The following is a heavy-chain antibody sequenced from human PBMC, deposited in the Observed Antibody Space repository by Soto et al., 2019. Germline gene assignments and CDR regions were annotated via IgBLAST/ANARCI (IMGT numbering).Heavy chain of an antibody. J-gene: IGHJ5*02. D-gene: IGHD2-15*01. CDR1: GYTFTSYA. Sequence: ASVMVSCKASGYTFTSYAMHWVRRDPGQRLEWMGWINAGNGNTKYSQKFQGRVTITRDTSASTAYMELRSLSSDDTAVYYCARGFRVAATRWWFDPWGQGTLVTVS. CDR2: INAGNGNT. CDR3: ARGFRVAATRWWFDP. V-gene: IGHV1-3*01.